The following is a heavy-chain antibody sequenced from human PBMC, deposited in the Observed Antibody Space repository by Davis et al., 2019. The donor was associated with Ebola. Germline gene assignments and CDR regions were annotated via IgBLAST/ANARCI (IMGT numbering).Heavy chain of an antibody. CDR1: GFSFGDYA. V-gene: IGHV3-9*01. CDR2: ISWNSVSI. J-gene: IGHJ3*01. D-gene: IGHD5-18*01. CDR3: AKVYTPMVILDDAFDV. Sequence: GGSLRLSCVASGFSFGDYAMHWVRQAPGKGLEWVSGISWNSVSIGYADSVKGRFSISRDNAKKSLYLEMNSLRAEDTALYYCAKVYTPMVILDDAFDVWGQGTKVTVTS.